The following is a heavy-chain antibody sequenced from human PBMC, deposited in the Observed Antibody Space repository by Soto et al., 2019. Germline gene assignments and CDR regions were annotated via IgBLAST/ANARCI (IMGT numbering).Heavy chain of an antibody. J-gene: IGHJ2*01. Sequence: QLQLQESGSGLVKPSQTLSLTCAVSGGSISSGGYSWSWIRQPPGKGLEWIGYIYHSGSTYYNPSLKSRVTISVDRPKNQFALKLSSVTAADTAVYYCARPSVGGWYFDLWGRGTLVTVSS. V-gene: IGHV4-30-2*01. CDR2: IYHSGST. D-gene: IGHD3-10*01. CDR3: ARPSVGGWYFDL. CDR1: GGSISSGGYS.